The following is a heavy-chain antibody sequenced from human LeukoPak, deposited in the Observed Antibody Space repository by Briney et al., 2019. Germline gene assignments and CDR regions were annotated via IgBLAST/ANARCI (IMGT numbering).Heavy chain of an antibody. D-gene: IGHD5-12*01. CDR1: GFTFSSYS. CDR2: ISSSSSTI. J-gene: IGHJ4*02. V-gene: IGHV3-48*04. CDR3: ARVSPYSGYDY. Sequence: GGSLRLSCAASGFTFSSYSMNWVRQAPGKGLEWVSHISSSSSTIYYADSVKGRFTISRDNAKNSLYLQMNSLRAEDTAVYYCARVSPYSGYDYWGQGTLVTVSS.